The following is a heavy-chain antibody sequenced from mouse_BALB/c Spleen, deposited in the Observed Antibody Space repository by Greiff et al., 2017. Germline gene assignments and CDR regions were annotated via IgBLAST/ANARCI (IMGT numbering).Heavy chain of an antibody. J-gene: IGHJ2*01. CDR1: GYTFTDYE. V-gene: IGHV1-15*01. Sequence: VQLQQSGAELVRPGASVTLSCKASGYTFTDYEMHWVKQTPVHGLEWIGAIDPETGGTAYNQKFKGKATLTADKSSSTAYMELRSLTSEDSAVYYCTRRPYYGSSYLDYWGQGTTLTVSS. CDR2: IDPETGGT. D-gene: IGHD1-1*01. CDR3: TRRPYYGSSYLDY.